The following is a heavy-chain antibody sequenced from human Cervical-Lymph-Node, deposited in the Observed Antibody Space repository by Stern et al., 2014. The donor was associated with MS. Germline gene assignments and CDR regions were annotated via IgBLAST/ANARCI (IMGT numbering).Heavy chain of an antibody. CDR3: SSCFHYYYGMDV. CDR1: GFTFTNAW. J-gene: IGHJ6*02. D-gene: IGHD2-21*01. CDR2: INSKSNGGTT. Sequence: EMQLVESGGGLVKPGGSLRLSCAASGFTFTNAWMNWVRQSPGKGLEWVGRINSKSNGGTTDYAAPVKGRFTISRNDSENTLYVQMNSLKTEATAGCSSSSCFHYYYGMDVWGQGTTVTVSS. V-gene: IGHV3-15*01.